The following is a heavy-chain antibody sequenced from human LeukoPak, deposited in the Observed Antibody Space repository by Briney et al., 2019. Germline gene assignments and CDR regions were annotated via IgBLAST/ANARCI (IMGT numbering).Heavy chain of an antibody. D-gene: IGHD3-22*01. J-gene: IGHJ4*02. CDR3: AREESMTVDY. CDR1: GYTFTRYY. CDR2: INPSGGST. Sequence: ASVKVSCKASGYTFTRYYMHWVRQTPGQGLEWMGIINPSGGSTSYAQKFQGRVTMTRDTSTSTVYMELSSLRSEDTAVYYCAREESMTVDYWGQGTLVTVSS. V-gene: IGHV1-46*01.